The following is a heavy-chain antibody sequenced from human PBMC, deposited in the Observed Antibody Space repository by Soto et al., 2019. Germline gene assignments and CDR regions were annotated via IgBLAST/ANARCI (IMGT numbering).Heavy chain of an antibody. CDR3: ARIRMEWLTTGWFDP. CDR1: GFSLSNARMG. D-gene: IGHD3-3*01. J-gene: IGHJ5*02. Sequence: QVTLKESGPVLVKPTETLTLTCTVSGFSLSNARMGVSWIRQPPGKALEWLAHIFSNDEKSYSTSLKIRLTISKDTSKSQVVLTMTNMDPVDTATYYCARIRMEWLTTGWFDPWGQGTLVTVSS. V-gene: IGHV2-26*01. CDR2: IFSNDEK.